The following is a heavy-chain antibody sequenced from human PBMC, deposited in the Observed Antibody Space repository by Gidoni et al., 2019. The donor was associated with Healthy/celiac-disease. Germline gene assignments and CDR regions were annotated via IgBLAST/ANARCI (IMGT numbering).Heavy chain of an antibody. CDR3: ARLMITSFDY. CDR1: GYSISSGYY. V-gene: IGHV4-38-2*02. D-gene: IGHD3-16*01. Sequence: QVQLQASGPGLVKPSEPLSLTCTVSGYSISSGYYWGWIRQPPGKGLEWIGSIYHSGSTYYNPSLKSRVTRSVDTSKNQFSLKLSSVTAADTAVYYCARLMITSFDYWGQGTLVTVSS. CDR2: IYHSGST. J-gene: IGHJ4*02.